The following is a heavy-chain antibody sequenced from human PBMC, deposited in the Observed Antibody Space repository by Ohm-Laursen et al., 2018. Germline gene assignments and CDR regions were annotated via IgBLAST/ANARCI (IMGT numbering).Heavy chain of an antibody. Sequence: GASVKVSCNASGYTFTSYGISWGRQAPGQGLEWMGWISAYNGNTNYAQKLQGRVTMTTDTSTSTAYMELRSLRSDDTAVYYCASDWGRRVYVMDVWGQGTTVTGSS. V-gene: IGHV1-18*01. J-gene: IGHJ6*02. CDR3: ASDWGRRVYVMDV. CDR2: ISAYNGNT. CDR1: GYTFTSYG. D-gene: IGHD3-16*01.